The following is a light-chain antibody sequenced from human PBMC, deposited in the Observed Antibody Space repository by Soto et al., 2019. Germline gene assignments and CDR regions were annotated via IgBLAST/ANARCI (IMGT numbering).Light chain of an antibody. Sequence: QSVLTQPASVSGSPGQSITISCTGTSSDVGSYNLVSWYQQHPGKAPKLMIYEGTKRPSRVSNRFSGSKSGNTASLTISGLQAEDEADYYCCSYAGSNTWVFGGGTKVTVL. CDR1: SSDVGSYNL. CDR2: EGT. CDR3: CSYAGSNTWV. J-gene: IGLJ3*02. V-gene: IGLV2-23*01.